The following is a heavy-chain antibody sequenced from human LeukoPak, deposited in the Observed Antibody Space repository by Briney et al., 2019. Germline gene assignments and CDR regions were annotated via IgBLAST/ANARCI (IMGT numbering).Heavy chain of an antibody. CDR2: ISYDGSNK. D-gene: IGHD5-12*01. CDR1: GFTFSSYG. Sequence: PGGSLRLSCAASGFTFSSYGMHWVRQAPGKGLEWVAVISYDGSNKYYADSVKGRFTISGDNSKNTLYLQMNSLRAEDTAVYYCAKLTDSGYDIFDYWGQGTLVTVSS. CDR3: AKLTDSGYDIFDY. V-gene: IGHV3-30*18. J-gene: IGHJ4*02.